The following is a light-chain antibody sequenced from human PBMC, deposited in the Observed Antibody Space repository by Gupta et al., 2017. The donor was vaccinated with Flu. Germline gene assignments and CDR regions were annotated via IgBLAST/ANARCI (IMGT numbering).Light chain of an antibody. Sequence: SLGERATISCKSSQSVLYSSNNKNYLAWYQQKPGQPPKLLIYWASARVSGVPDRFSGSGSGTDFTLTISSLQAEDVAVYYCHQYYTTPWTFGQGTRVEIK. CDR2: WAS. CDR1: QSVLYSSNNKNY. V-gene: IGKV4-1*01. CDR3: HQYYTTPWT. J-gene: IGKJ1*01.